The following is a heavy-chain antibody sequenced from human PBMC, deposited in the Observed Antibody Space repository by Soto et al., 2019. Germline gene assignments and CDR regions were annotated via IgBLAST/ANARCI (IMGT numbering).Heavy chain of an antibody. CDR3: ARGYSGNYYGYYYYYAMDV. CDR1: GYTFTNYY. J-gene: IGHJ6*02. D-gene: IGHD1-26*01. Sequence: ASVKVSCKASGYTFTNYYMHWVRLAPGQGLEWMGIINPSGGSTAYAQRFQGRVTMTRDTSTSTVYMDLSSLRSDDTAVYYCARGYSGNYYGYYYYYAMDVWGQGTMVTVSS. CDR2: INPSGGST. V-gene: IGHV1-46*01.